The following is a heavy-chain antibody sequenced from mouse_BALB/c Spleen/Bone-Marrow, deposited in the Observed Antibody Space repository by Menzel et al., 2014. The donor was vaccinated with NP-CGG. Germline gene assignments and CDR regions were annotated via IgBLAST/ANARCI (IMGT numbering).Heavy chain of an antibody. V-gene: IGHV14-3*02. Sequence: VQLQQPGAELVKPGASVKLSCTASGFDIKDTYMHWVKQRPEQGLEWIGRIDPANGNTKYDPKFQGKATITADTSSNTAYLQLSSLTSEDTAVYYCAGDGAYWGQGTLVTVSA. CDR3: AGDGAY. J-gene: IGHJ3*01. D-gene: IGHD3-3*01. CDR2: IDPANGNT. CDR1: GFDIKDTY.